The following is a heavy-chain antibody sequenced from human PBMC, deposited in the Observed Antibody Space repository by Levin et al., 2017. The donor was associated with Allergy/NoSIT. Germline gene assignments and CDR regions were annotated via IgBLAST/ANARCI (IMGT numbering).Heavy chain of an antibody. J-gene: IGHJ6*02. CDR1: GYTLTELS. V-gene: IGHV1-24*01. D-gene: IGHD6-19*01. Sequence: ASVKVSCKVSGYTLTELSMHWVRQAPGKGLEWMGGFDPEDGETIYAQKFQGRVTMTEDTSTDTAYMELSSLRSEDTAVYYCATGIAVRARNYYYYGMDVWGQGTTVTVSS. CDR2: FDPEDGET. CDR3: ATGIAVRARNYYYYGMDV.